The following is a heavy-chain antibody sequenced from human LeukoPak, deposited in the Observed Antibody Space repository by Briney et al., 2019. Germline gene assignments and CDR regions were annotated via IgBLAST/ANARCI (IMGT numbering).Heavy chain of an antibody. CDR3: ARDRGGGTRHYLDY. V-gene: IGHV3-48*02. D-gene: IGHD4-23*01. Sequence: GGSLRLSCAASGFTFSTFSMNWVRQPPGKGLEWVSYIGSSLNTKYYADSVKGRFTISRDNAKNSLYLQMNSLRDEDTAVYYCARDRGGGTRHYLDYWGQGTLVTVSS. CDR1: GFTFSTFS. J-gene: IGHJ4*02. CDR2: IGSSLNTK.